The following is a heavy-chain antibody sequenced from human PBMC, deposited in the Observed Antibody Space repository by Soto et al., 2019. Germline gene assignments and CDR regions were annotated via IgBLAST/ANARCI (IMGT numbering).Heavy chain of an antibody. CDR1: GFTFSSYG. CDR3: AIDQDNRWFGESLFNY. V-gene: IGHV3-30*03. CDR2: ISYDGSNK. D-gene: IGHD3-10*01. Sequence: GGSLRLSCAASGFTFSSYGMHWVRQAPGKGLEWAAVISYDGSNKYYADSLKCLFTISRDNSKNTRYMQMNSLRGEDTAVSYCAIDQDNRWFGESLFNYWGQGTLVAVSS. J-gene: IGHJ4*02.